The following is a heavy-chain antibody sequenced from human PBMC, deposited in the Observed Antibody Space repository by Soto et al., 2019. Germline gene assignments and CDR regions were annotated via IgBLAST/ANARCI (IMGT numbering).Heavy chain of an antibody. CDR2: INHSGST. Sequence: QVQLQQWGAGLLKPSETLSLTCAVYGGSFRGYYWSWLRQPPGKGLEWIGEINHSGSTNYNPSLKSRGTIAADTSKNQFSLKLSSVTAADTAVYDGARGWGRIFDYWGQGTLVTVSS. V-gene: IGHV4-34*01. CDR1: GGSFRGYY. J-gene: IGHJ4*02. D-gene: IGHD7-27*01. CDR3: ARGWGRIFDY.